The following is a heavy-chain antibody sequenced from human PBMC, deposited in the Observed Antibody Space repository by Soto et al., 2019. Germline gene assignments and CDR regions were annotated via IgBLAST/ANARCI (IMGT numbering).Heavy chain of an antibody. CDR2: IYYSGST. V-gene: IGHV4-31*03. CDR1: GGSISTGGYY. J-gene: IGHJ4*02. CDR3: ARGLSVTLFDN. D-gene: IGHD4-17*01. Sequence: QVRLQESGPGLVKPPQTLSLTCTVSGGSISTGGYYWTWIRQHPGKGLEWIGYIYYSGSTYYNPSLKSRVTISVDTSKNQFSLKLSSVTVADTAVYYCARGLSVTLFDNWGQGTLVTVSS.